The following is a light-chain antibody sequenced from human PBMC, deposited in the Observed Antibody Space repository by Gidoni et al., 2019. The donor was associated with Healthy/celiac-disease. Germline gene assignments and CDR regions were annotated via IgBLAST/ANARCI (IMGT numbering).Light chain of an antibody. CDR1: QSVSSY. V-gene: IGKV3-11*01. CDR2: DAS. CDR3: QQRSNWIT. J-gene: IGKJ5*01. Sequence: EIVLTQSPATLSWSPGERATLSCRASQSVSSYLAWYQQKPGQAPRLLIHDASNRATGIPARFSGSGSGTDFTLTISSLAPEDFAVYYCQQRSNWITFGQGTRLEIK.